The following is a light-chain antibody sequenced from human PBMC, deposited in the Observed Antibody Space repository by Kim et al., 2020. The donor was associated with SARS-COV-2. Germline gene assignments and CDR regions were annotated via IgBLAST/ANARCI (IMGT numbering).Light chain of an antibody. CDR3: QQSNSFPWT. CDR1: QGIRSW. V-gene: IGKV1-12*01. Sequence: ASVGDRVTITCRVSQGIRSWLAWYQQKPGSAPKLLIHTASTLQSGVPSRFSGSGSGTDFTLTISSLQPEDFANYYCQQSNSFPWTFGQGTKVDIK. J-gene: IGKJ1*01. CDR2: TAS.